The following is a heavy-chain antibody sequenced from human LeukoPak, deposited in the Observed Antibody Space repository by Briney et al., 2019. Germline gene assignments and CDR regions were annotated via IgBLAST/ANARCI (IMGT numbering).Heavy chain of an antibody. D-gene: IGHD3-22*01. CDR2: MNPNSGNT. J-gene: IGHJ6*03. CDR3: ARVLSSGSPSDYMDV. CDR1: GYTFTGYY. Sequence: GASVKVSCKASGYTFTGYYMHWVRQAPGQGLEWMGWMNPNSGNTGYAQKFQGRVTITRNTPISTAYMELSSLRSEDTAVYYCARVLSSGSPSDYMDVWGKGTTVTVSS. V-gene: IGHV1-8*03.